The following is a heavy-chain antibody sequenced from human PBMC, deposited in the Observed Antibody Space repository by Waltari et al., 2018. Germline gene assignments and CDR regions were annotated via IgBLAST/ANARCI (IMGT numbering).Heavy chain of an antibody. CDR2: IKQEGSEK. Sequence: EVQLVESGGGLAQPGGSLRLSCAASGLSFSNYWMTWVRQASGKGPEWVANIKQEGSEKYYMDSVKGRFTSSRDNAKNSLYLQMNNLRVEDTAVYYCTRGGRDSSWYWRDWGQGTLVTVSS. CDR1: GLSFSNYW. V-gene: IGHV3-7*01. D-gene: IGHD6-13*01. CDR3: TRGGRDSSWYWRD. J-gene: IGHJ4*02.